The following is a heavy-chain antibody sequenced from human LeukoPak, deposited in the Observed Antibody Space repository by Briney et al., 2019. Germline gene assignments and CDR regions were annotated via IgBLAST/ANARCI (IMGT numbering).Heavy chain of an antibody. CDR2: ISSSGSTI. Sequence: GGSLRLSCAASGFTFSDYYMSWIRQAPGKGLEWVSYISSSGSTIYYADSVKGRFTISRDNAKNSLYLQMNSLRAEDTAVYYCAVSSSSDASDIWGQGTMVTVSS. V-gene: IGHV3-11*04. CDR3: AVSSSSDASDI. D-gene: IGHD6-6*01. J-gene: IGHJ3*02. CDR1: GFTFSDYY.